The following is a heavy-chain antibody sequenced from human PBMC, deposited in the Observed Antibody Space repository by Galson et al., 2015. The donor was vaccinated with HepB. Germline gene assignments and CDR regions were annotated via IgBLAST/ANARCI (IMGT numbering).Heavy chain of an antibody. CDR3: ARISPW. D-gene: IGHD3-3*02. Sequence: SLRLSCAASGFSFSTYWMTWVRQAPGRGLEWVANIKQDGGETYYLDSVKGRFTISRDNAKSPVYLQMNSLRAEDTAVYYCARISPWWGQGTLVTVSS. CDR2: IKQDGGET. CDR1: GFSFSTYW. J-gene: IGHJ4*02. V-gene: IGHV3-7*03.